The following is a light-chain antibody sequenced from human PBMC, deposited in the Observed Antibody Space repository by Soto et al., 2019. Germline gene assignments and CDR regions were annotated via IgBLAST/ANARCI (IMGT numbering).Light chain of an antibody. CDR1: QSVSSNY. CDR2: GAS. V-gene: IGKV3-20*01. J-gene: IGKJ1*01. Sequence: ENVLTQSPGTLSLSPGERATLSCRASQSVSSNYLAWYQQKPGQAPRLLVYGASSRATGIPDRFSGSGSGTDFTLTISRLEPEDFAVYYCQQYGSSRWTLGQGTKVDIK. CDR3: QQYGSSRWT.